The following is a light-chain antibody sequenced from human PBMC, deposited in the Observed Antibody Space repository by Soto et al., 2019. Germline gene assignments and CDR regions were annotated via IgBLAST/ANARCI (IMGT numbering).Light chain of an antibody. J-gene: IGLJ2*01. CDR2: EVS. Sequence: QSALTQPASVSGSPGQSITISCSGTSSDVGGYNYVSRYQQHPGKAPKLMMYEVSNRPSGVSNRFSGSKSDNTASLTISGLPDEDEAAYYCTSYTSSSTLIFGGGTKLTVL. CDR3: TSYTSSSTLI. V-gene: IGLV2-14*01. CDR1: SSDVGGYNY.